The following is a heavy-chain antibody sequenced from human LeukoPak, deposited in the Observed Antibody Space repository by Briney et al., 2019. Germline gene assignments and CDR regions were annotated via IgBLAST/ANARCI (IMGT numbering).Heavy chain of an antibody. D-gene: IGHD3-10*01. V-gene: IGHV4-34*01. Sequence: SETLSLTCAVYVGSFSGFYWCWVRQPPGKGLEWVAEISHNGSTNYNPPLKSGLTAPVETSTNKSLLKLTSVAGADTAVYYSVRGPIPSGYMDICDEGAPVTVSS. CDR3: VRGPIPSGYMDI. CDR1: VGSFSGFY. J-gene: IGHJ6*03. CDR2: ISHNGST.